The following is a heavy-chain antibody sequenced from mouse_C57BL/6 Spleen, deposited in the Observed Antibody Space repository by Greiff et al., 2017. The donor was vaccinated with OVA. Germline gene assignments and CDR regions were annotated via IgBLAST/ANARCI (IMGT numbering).Heavy chain of an antibody. J-gene: IGHJ2*01. CDR1: GFTFSSYA. Sequence: EVKLVESGGGLVKPGGSLKLSCAASGFTFSSYAMSWVRQTPEKRLEWVATISDGGSYTYYPDNLKGRFTISRDNAKNNLYLQMSHLKSEDTAMYYCARDQLAFDYWGQGTTLTVSS. D-gene: IGHD4-1*02. CDR3: ARDQLAFDY. V-gene: IGHV5-4*01. CDR2: ISDGGSYT.